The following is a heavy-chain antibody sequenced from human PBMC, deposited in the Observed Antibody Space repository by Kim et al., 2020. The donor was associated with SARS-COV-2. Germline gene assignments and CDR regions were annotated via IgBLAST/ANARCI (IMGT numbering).Heavy chain of an antibody. CDR1: GGSISSSSYY. D-gene: IGHD5-18*01. J-gene: IGHJ4*02. CDR2: IYYSGST. V-gene: IGHV4-39*01. CDR3: ARLLRWPGSQLREYFDY. Sequence: SETLSLTCTVSGGSISSSSYYWGWIRQPPGKGLEWIGSIYYSGSTYYNPSLKSRVTISVDTSKNQFSLKLSSVTAADTAVYYCARLLRWPGSQLREYFDYWGQGTLVTVSS.